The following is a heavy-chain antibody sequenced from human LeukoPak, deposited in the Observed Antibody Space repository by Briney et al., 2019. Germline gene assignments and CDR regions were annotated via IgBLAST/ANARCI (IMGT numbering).Heavy chain of an antibody. CDR3: ARSGYYDSSGYYYGY. J-gene: IGHJ4*02. V-gene: IGHV1-18*01. CDR2: ISAYNGNT. CDR1: GYTFTSYG. Sequence: GASVKVSCKASGYTFTSYGISWVRQAPGQGLEWMGWISAYNGNTNYAQKLQGRVTMTTDTSTSTAYMVLRSLRSDDTAVYYCARSGYYDSSGYYYGYWGQGTLVTVSS. D-gene: IGHD3-22*01.